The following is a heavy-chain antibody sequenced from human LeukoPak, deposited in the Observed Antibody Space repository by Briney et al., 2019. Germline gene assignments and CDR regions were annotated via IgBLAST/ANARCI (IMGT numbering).Heavy chain of an antibody. J-gene: IGHJ5*02. CDR3: ARALGLLWFGELAAGWFDP. CDR1: GGSFSGYY. CDR2: INHSGST. D-gene: IGHD3-10*01. Sequence: PSETLSLTCAVYGGSFSGYYWSWIRQPPGKGLEWIGEINHSGSTNYNPSLKSRVTISVDTSKNQFSLKLSSVTAADTAVYYCARALGLLWFGELAAGWFDPWGQGTLVTVSS. V-gene: IGHV4-34*01.